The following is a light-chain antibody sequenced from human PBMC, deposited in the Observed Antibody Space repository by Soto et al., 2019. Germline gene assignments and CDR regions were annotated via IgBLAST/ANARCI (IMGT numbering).Light chain of an antibody. J-gene: IGLJ1*01. CDR2: EGS. Sequence: QSALTQPASVSGSPGQSITISCTGSSSDVGSYNLVSWYQQHPGKAPKLMIFEGSNRPSGVSNRFSGSKSGNTASLTISGLQAEDEAAYFCCSYARNSNYVFGTGTKLTVL. CDR1: SSDVGSYNL. CDR3: CSYARNSNYV. V-gene: IGLV2-23*01.